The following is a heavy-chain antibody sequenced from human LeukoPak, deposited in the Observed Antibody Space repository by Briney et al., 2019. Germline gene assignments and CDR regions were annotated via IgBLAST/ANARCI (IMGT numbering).Heavy chain of an antibody. D-gene: IGHD4-11*01. V-gene: IGHV3-30*02. CDR1: GFTFSSYG. CDR3: VKDTATPVTGGYFYYYKDV. CDR2: IRYDTINK. J-gene: IGHJ6*03. Sequence: GGSLRLSCAASGFTFSSYGMHWVRQAPGKGLEWVAFIRYDTINKYYADSVEGRFTISRDDSKNTLYLQMNSLRAEDTAVYYCVKDTATPVTGGYFYYYKDVWGNGTTVTVSS.